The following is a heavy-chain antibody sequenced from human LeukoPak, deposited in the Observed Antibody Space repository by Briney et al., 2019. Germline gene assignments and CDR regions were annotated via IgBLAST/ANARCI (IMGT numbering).Heavy chain of an antibody. V-gene: IGHV4-34*01. D-gene: IGHD4-17*01. CDR2: INHSGST. J-gene: IGHJ5*02. CDR1: GGSFSGYY. CDR3: AREKTSTVS. Sequence: PSETLSLTCAVYGGSFSGYYWSWIRQPPGKGLEWIGEINHSGSTNYNPSLKSRVTISVDTSKNQFSLKLSSVTAADTAVYYCAREKTSTVSWGQGTLVTVSS.